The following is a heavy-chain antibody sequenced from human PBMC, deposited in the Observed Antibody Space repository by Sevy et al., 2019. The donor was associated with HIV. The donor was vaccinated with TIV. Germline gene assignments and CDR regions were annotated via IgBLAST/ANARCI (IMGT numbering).Heavy chain of an antibody. CDR1: GGSISSSSYY. CDR2: IYYSGST. J-gene: IGHJ5*02. CDR3: ARRGVLLDSSGYTLYNWFDP. V-gene: IGHV4-39*01. Sequence: SETLSLTCTVSGGSISSSSYYWGWIRQPPGKGLEWIGSIYYSGSTYYNPSLKSRVTMSVDTSKNQFSLKLSSVTAADTAVYYCARRGVLLDSSGYTLYNWFDPWGQGTLVTVSS. D-gene: IGHD3-22*01.